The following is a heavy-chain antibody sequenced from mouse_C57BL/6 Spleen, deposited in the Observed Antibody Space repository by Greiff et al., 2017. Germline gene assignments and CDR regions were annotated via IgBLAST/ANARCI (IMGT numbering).Heavy chain of an antibody. Sequence: VQLQQSGPELVKPGASVKISCKASGYAFSSSWMNWVKQRPGKGLEWIGRIYPGDGDTNYNGKFKGKATLTADKSSSTAYMQLSSRTSEDSAVYFGARNWEAMDYWGQGTSVTVSS. D-gene: IGHD4-1*01. CDR2: IYPGDGDT. CDR3: ARNWEAMDY. V-gene: IGHV1-82*01. CDR1: GYAFSSSW. J-gene: IGHJ4*01.